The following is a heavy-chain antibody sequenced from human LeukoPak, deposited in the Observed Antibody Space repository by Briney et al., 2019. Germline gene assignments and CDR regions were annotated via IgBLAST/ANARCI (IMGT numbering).Heavy chain of an antibody. V-gene: IGHV3-33*01. CDR1: GFTFSSYG. CDR2: IWYDGSNK. J-gene: IGHJ4*02. Sequence: PGGSLRLSCAASGFTFSSYGMHWVRQAPGKGLEWVAVIWYDGSNKYYADSVKGRFTISRDNSKNTLYLQMNSLRAEDTAVYYCARFGIGSSGYTDYWGQGILVTVSS. CDR3: ARFGIGSSGYTDY. D-gene: IGHD3-22*01.